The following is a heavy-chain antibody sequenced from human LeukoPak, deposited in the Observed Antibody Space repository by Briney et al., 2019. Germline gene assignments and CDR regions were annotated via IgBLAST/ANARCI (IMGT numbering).Heavy chain of an antibody. D-gene: IGHD3-22*01. J-gene: IGHJ5*02. V-gene: IGHV3-53*01. CDR1: GFTVSGNY. Sequence: GGSLRLSCASSGFTVSGNYMSWFRQAPGKGLECVAVIYSGGDTYYADSVKGRFTISRDKSKNGLYLQMNSLRAEDTAVYYCARDWDDGRAERPAWGQGTLVTVSS. CDR2: IYSGGDT. CDR3: ARDWDDGRAERPA.